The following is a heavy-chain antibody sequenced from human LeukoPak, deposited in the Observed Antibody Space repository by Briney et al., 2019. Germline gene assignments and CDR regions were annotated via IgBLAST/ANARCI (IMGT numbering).Heavy chain of an antibody. J-gene: IGHJ5*02. Sequence: ASVKVSCKASGYTFTNYGISWVRQAPGQGLEWMGWISTYNGKTNYAQRFQGRVTMTTDTSTSTAYMELRSLNSDDTAVYYCARDHRITIFGVVSNWFDPWGQGTLVTVSS. D-gene: IGHD3-3*01. V-gene: IGHV1-18*01. CDR2: ISTYNGKT. CDR3: ARDHRITIFGVVSNWFDP. CDR1: GYTFTNYG.